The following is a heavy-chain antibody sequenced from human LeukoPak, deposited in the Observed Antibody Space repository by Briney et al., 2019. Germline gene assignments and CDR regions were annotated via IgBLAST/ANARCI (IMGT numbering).Heavy chain of an antibody. V-gene: IGHV3-7*01. CDR1: GFTFSGHW. Sequence: GGSLRLSCAASGFTFSGHWMSWVRQAPAKGLEWVAHMNGDGSQIYYMDFVKGRFTISRDNAKNSLYLQMNGLRAEDTAVYYCASGWLQQPNIRSGYFDYWGQGNLVTVSS. CDR3: ASGWLQQPNIRSGYFDY. D-gene: IGHD5-12*01. CDR2: MNGDGSQI. J-gene: IGHJ4*02.